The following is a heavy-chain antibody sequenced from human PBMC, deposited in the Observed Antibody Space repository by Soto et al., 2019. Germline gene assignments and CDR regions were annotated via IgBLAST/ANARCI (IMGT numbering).Heavy chain of an antibody. CDR2: IYYSGST. J-gene: IGHJ3*02. V-gene: IGHV4-31*03. D-gene: IGHD4-17*01. CDR1: GGSISSGGYY. Sequence: SETLSLTCTVSGGSISSGGYYWSWIRQHPGKGLEWIGYIYYSGSTYYNPSLKSRVTISVDTSKNQFSLKLSSVTAADTAVYYCARRTTVVTAMRPPDAFDIWGQGTMVTVS. CDR3: ARRTTVVTAMRPPDAFDI.